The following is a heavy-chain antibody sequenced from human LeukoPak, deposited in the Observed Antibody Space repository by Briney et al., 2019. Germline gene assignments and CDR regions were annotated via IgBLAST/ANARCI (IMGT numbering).Heavy chain of an antibody. J-gene: IGHJ4*02. CDR1: GFTFSNVW. D-gene: IGHD2-15*01. Sequence: GGSLRLSCTASGFTFSNVWMNWVRQAPGKGLEWVGRIKSKTDGGTTNYAAPVKGRFTISRDDSKTTLYLQMNSLKTEDTAVYYCTTIGCSGDSCYSDYWGQGTLVTVSS. V-gene: IGHV3-15*01. CDR2: IKSKTDGGTT. CDR3: TTIGCSGDSCYSDY.